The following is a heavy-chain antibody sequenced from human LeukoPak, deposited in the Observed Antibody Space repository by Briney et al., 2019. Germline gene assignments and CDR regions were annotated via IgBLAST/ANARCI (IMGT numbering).Heavy chain of an antibody. Sequence: GRSLRLSCAASGFTFNSYGMHWVRQAPGNGLEWATVISYDGSNKYYADSVKGRFTISRDNSKSMLYLQMNSLRAEDTAVYYCARDITGDPPPYYFDYWGQGSLVTVSS. D-gene: IGHD7-27*01. V-gene: IGHV3-30*03. J-gene: IGHJ4*02. CDR1: GFTFNSYG. CDR3: ARDITGDPPPYYFDY. CDR2: ISYDGSNK.